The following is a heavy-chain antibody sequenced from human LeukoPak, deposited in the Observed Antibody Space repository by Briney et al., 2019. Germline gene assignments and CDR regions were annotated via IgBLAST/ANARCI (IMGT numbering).Heavy chain of an antibody. J-gene: IGHJ6*02. CDR1: GGTSSNYT. Sequence: SVNLSCKPSGGTSSNYTINWERQAPGQGFEWMGRIIPVLGTRNYTPKFQDKVTITADKSTSTSYTGLTSMRSEYTALYCWAGRYCNNCYGNSYYGIDVWGQGTPVAVSS. CDR2: IIPVLGTR. CDR3: AGRYCNNCYGNSYYGIDV. D-gene: IGHD2-8*01. V-gene: IGHV1-69*08.